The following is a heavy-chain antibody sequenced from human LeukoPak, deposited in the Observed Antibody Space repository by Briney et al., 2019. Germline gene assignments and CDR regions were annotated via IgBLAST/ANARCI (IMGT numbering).Heavy chain of an antibody. J-gene: IGHJ4*02. CDR3: ARDRCSGGSCYDYFDY. CDR1: GYTFTSYY. Sequence: ASVKVSCKASGYTFTSYYMHSVRQAPGQGLEWMGIINPSGGSTSYAQKFQGRVTMTRDTSTSTVYMELSSLRSEDTAVYYCARDRCSGGSCYDYFDYWGQGTLVTVSS. CDR2: INPSGGST. V-gene: IGHV1-46*01. D-gene: IGHD2-15*01.